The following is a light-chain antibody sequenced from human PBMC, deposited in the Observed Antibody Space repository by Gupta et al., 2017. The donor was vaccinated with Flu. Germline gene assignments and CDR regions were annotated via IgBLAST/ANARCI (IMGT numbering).Light chain of an antibody. Sequence: QSALTQPPPASGSPGQSVTIPCTGSSSDDGGYNYVSCYQQHPGKPPKLMLYEITKRPAGVPGRFSGSKSGNTATLTVSGLEADDEAEYYCSSYARSNTLIFGGGTRLTVL. CDR3: SSYARSNTLI. V-gene: IGLV2-8*01. CDR2: EIT. J-gene: IGLJ2*01. CDR1: SSDDGGYNY.